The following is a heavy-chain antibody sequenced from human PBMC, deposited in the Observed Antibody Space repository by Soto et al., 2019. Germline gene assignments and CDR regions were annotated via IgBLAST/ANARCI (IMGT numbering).Heavy chain of an antibody. J-gene: IGHJ4*02. CDR1: GFIFRSFV. CDR2: ISNDENTK. D-gene: IGHD2-2*03. Sequence: RRLSCAGSGFIFRSFVMHWVRQAPGKGLEWVALISNDENTKYYADSVKGRFTVSRDNSRKTLYVQMNSLRAEDTAVYYCARGTTYGYFDYWGQGTLVTVSS. V-gene: IGHV3-30-3*01. CDR3: ARGTTYGYFDY.